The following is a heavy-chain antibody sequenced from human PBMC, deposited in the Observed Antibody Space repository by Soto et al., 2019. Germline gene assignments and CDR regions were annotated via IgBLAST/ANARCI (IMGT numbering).Heavy chain of an antibody. V-gene: IGHV4-34*01. Sequence: PSETLSLTCAVYHGSFSGYDWSWIRHPPGKGLEWIGEINHSGSTNYNPSLKSRVTISVDTSKNQFSLKLSSVTAADTAVYYCASGIVVRRLRPQHPYYFDYWGPGTLGSGFS. D-gene: IGHD3-10*01. CDR1: HGSFSGYD. J-gene: IGHJ4*02. CDR3: ASGIVVRRLRPQHPYYFDY. CDR2: INHSGST.